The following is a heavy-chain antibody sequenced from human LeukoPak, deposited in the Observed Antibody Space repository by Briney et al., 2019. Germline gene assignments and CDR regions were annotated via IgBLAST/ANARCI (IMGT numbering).Heavy chain of an antibody. CDR1: GGSISSYY. J-gene: IGHJ5*02. Sequence: PSETLSPTCTVSGGSISSYYWSWIRQPAGKGLEWIGRIYTSGSTNYNPSLKSRVTMSVDTSKNQFSLKLSSVTAADTAVYYCARGGLAVAGRGFDPWGQGTLVTVSS. V-gene: IGHV4-4*07. CDR3: ARGGLAVAGRGFDP. D-gene: IGHD6-19*01. CDR2: IYTSGST.